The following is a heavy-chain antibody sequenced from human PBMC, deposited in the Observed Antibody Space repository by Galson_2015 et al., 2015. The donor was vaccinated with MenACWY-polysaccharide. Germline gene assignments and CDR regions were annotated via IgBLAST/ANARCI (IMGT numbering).Heavy chain of an antibody. CDR1: GFTFTSYA. J-gene: IGHJ5*02. Sequence: SLRLSCAASGFTFTSYAMSWARQAPGKGLEWVSAISSSGANTYYADSVKGRFTISRDNSKNTLYLQMNSLRAEDTAVYYCAKDSTDFWSVAGRFDHWGQGTLVTVSS. V-gene: IGHV3-23*01. CDR2: ISSSGANT. CDR3: AKDSTDFWSVAGRFDH. D-gene: IGHD3-3*01.